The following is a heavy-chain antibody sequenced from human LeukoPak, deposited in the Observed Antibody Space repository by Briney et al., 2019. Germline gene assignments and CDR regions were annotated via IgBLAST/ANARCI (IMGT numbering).Heavy chain of an antibody. CDR3: ARLWFGANWFDP. V-gene: IGHV4-39*07. Sequence: SETLSLTCTVSGGSIDTTTYYWGWIRQPPGKGLEWIGHVSYSGRAYFNPSLQSRLTISIDTSKNHFSLRLNSVTPADTAVYYCARLWFGANWFDPWGQGTLVTVSS. D-gene: IGHD3-10*01. CDR1: GGSIDTTTYY. J-gene: IGHJ5*02. CDR2: VSYSGRA.